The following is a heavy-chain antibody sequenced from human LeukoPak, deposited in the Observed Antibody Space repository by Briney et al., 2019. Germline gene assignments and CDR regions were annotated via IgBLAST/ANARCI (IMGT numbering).Heavy chain of an antibody. D-gene: IGHD4-17*01. CDR1: GGSISSYY. Sequence: SETLSLTCSVSGGSISSYYWSWIRQPPGKGLEWIGYIFYTGITNYNPSLKSRVTISVDTSKNQFSLRLSSVTAADTAVYYCARAQTDYGDYALDYWGQGTLVTVSS. J-gene: IGHJ4*02. V-gene: IGHV4-59*12. CDR2: IFYTGIT. CDR3: ARAQTDYGDYALDY.